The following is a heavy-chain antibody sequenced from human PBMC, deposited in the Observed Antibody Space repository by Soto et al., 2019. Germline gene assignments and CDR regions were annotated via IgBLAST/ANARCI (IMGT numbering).Heavy chain of an antibody. CDR2: IDWDDDK. CDR1: GFSLTTGGMC. V-gene: IGHV2-70*01. D-gene: IGHD3-22*01. J-gene: IGHJ4*02. Sequence: SGPTLVNPTQTLTLTCTFSGFSLTTGGMCVAWIRQPPGKALEWLALIDWDDDKNYSTSLKTRLTISKDTSKNQVVLTMTNMDPADTATYYCARVPGYYDSSGFIGFGSWGQGTLVTVSS. CDR3: ARVPGYYDSSGFIGFGS.